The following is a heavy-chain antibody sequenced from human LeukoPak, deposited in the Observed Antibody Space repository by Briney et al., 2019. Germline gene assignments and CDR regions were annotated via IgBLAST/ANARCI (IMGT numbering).Heavy chain of an antibody. Sequence: GGSLRLSCAASGFSFNIYAMHWVRQAPGKGLEWVSAISGSGASTYYADSVKGRFTISRDNSKNTLYLQMNSLRAEDTAVYYCAKPARTDYADFWGQGTQVTVSS. CDR1: GFSFNIYA. CDR3: AKPARTDYADF. CDR2: ISGSGAST. J-gene: IGHJ4*02. V-gene: IGHV3-23*01. D-gene: IGHD1-14*01.